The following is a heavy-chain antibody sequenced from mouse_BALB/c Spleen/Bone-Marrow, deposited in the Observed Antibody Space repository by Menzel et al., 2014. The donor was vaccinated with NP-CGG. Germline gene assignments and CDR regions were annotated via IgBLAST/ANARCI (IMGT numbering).Heavy chain of an antibody. Sequence: EVQGVESGGGLVQPGGSRKLSCAASGFTFSSFGMHWVRQAPEKGLEWVAYISSGSSTIYYADTVKGRFTISRDNPKNNLCRQMTRRRSEDTAMDYCASSPYGYFDYGGQGTTLTVSS. CDR3: ASSPYGYFDY. J-gene: IGHJ2*01. V-gene: IGHV5-17*02. D-gene: IGHD1-1*01. CDR1: GFTFSSFG. CDR2: ISSGSSTI.